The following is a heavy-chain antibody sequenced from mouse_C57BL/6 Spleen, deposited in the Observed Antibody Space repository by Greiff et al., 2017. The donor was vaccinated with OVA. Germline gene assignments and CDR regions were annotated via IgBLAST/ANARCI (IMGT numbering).Heavy chain of an antibody. CDR3: ARGYYGSSYWFAY. CDR2: ISYDGSN. CDR1: GYSITSGYY. J-gene: IGHJ3*01. Sequence: EVQLQESGPGLVKPSQSLSLTCSVTGYSITSGYYWNWIRQFPGNKLEWMGYISYDGSNNYNPSLKNRISITRDTSKNQFFLKLNSVTTEDTATYYCARGYYGSSYWFAYWGQGTLVTVSA. D-gene: IGHD1-1*01. V-gene: IGHV3-6*01.